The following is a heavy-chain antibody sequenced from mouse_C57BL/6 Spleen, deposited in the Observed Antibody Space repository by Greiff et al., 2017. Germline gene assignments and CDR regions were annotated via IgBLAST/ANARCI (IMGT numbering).Heavy chain of an antibody. J-gene: IGHJ3*01. Sequence: EVKLVESGGGLVQPGGSLKLSCAASGFTFSDYYMYWVRQTPEKRLEWVAYISNGGGSTYYPDTVKGRFTISRDNAKNTLYLQMSRLKSEDTAMYYCARGGDSSGPWFAYWGQGTLVTVSA. CDR2: ISNGGGST. CDR3: ARGGDSSGPWFAY. CDR1: GFTFSDYY. D-gene: IGHD3-2*02. V-gene: IGHV5-12*01.